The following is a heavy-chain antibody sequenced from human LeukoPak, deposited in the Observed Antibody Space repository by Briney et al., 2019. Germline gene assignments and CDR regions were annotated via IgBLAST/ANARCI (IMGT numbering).Heavy chain of an antibody. CDR1: GGSITSGDYY. CDR2: IYNSGST. J-gene: IGHJ3*02. D-gene: IGHD3-22*01. Sequence: SQTLSLTCAVSGGSITSGDYYWSWIRQPPGKGLEWIGYIYNSGSTYYNPSLKSRVTISVDTSKKQFSLKLSSVTAADTAVYYCAKTQTMMGAFDIWGQGTKVTVSS. CDR3: AKTQTMMGAFDI. V-gene: IGHV4-30-4*01.